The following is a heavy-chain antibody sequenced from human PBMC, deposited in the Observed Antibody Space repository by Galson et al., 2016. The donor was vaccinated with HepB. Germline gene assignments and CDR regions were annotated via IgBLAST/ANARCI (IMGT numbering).Heavy chain of an antibody. CDR1: GFTVSGNS. V-gene: IGHV3-53*01. Sequence: SLRLSCAASGFTVSGNSMSWVRQAPGKGLEWVARLHSGASAYYAESVKGRFTISRDNSKNTLYLQMNRLRAEDTAVYYCARDRYSTSRGPIHYWCQGTLVTVSS. D-gene: IGHD5-12*01. CDR3: ARDRYSTSRGPIHY. J-gene: IGHJ4*02. CDR2: LHSGASA.